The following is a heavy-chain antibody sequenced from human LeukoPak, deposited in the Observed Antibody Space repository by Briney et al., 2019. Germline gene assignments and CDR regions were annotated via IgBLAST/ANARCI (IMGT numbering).Heavy chain of an antibody. CDR1: GGSISSGTYY. D-gene: IGHD3-22*01. Sequence: PSETLSLTCTVSGGSISSGTYYWGWVRQPPGKGLEWIGSVYYSGSTYYNPSLKSRVTISVDTSKNQFSLKLSSVTAADTAVYYCAGDGPTFHYDSSGYFHKGYFDLWGRGTLVTVSS. V-gene: IGHV4-39*07. CDR3: AGDGPTFHYDSSGYFHKGYFDL. CDR2: VYYSGST. J-gene: IGHJ2*01.